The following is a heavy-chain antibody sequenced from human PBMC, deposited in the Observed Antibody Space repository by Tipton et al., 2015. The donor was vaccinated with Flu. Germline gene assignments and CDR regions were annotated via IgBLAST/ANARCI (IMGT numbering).Heavy chain of an antibody. V-gene: IGHV1-18*01. J-gene: IGHJ3*02. CDR2: ISPYNANT. CDR3: AMGSGTYPGAFDN. Sequence: QMQLVQSGAEVKKPEASVKVSCKASGYTFINYGINWVRQAPGQGFEWMGWISPYNANTDYAQKLQGRVTMTTDTSTSTAYMELRGLRFDGTAVYYWAMGSGTYPGAFDNWGQGTMVTVSS. D-gene: IGHD1-26*01. CDR1: GYTFINYG.